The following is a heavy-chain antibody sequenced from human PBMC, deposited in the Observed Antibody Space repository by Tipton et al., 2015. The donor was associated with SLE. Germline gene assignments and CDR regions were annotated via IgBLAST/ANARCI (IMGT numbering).Heavy chain of an antibody. CDR1: GDSISSSGYY. J-gene: IGHJ4*02. CDR2: IYYSRST. Sequence: TLSLTCTVSGDSISSSGYYWVWIRQSPGKGLEWVGSIYYSRSTYYNPSLKSRVTISVDTSKNQFSLKLSSVTAADTAVNYCARRVGVGYSYGFDYWGQGTLVTVSS. D-gene: IGHD5-18*01. V-gene: IGHV4-39*01. CDR3: ARRVGVGYSYGFDY.